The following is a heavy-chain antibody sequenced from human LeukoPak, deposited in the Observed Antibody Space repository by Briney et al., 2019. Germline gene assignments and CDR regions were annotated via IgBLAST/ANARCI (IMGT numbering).Heavy chain of an antibody. Sequence: PGGSLRLSCAASGFTFSSYAMSWVRQAPGKGLEWVSAISGSGGSTYYADSVKGWFTISRDNSKNTLYLQMNSLRAEDTAVYYCAKDESGSYYSYFDYWGQGTLVTVSS. CDR3: AKDESGSYYSYFDY. CDR2: ISGSGGST. V-gene: IGHV3-23*01. CDR1: GFTFSSYA. D-gene: IGHD1-26*01. J-gene: IGHJ4*02.